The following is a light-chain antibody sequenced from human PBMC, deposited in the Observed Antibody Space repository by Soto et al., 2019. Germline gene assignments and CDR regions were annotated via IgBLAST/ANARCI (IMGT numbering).Light chain of an antibody. J-gene: IGKJ1*01. CDR1: QSVSSSY. CDR2: GAS. Sequence: EFVLTQSPGTLSLSPGERATLSCRASQSVSSSYLAGYQQKHGQAPRLLIYGASSRANGIPDRLSGSGSGTDSTLTSSRLEPEDFTVNYCQQYDSSPETFGQVTNVEIK. V-gene: IGKV3-20*01. CDR3: QQYDSSPET.